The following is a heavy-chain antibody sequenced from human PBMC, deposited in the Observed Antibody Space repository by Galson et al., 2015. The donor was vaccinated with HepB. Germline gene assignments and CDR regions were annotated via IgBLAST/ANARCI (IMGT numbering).Heavy chain of an antibody. J-gene: IGHJ6*02. D-gene: IGHD6-6*01. Sequence: SLRLSCAASGFRFGSYAMAWVRQAPGQGLEWVSGISGGGDTTYSAESVKGRFPMTRDNSKNTANLQMNSHRVEDAAVYQRAKGAYFSSSSLYGMEVWGQGTAVTVSS. CDR1: GFRFGSYA. CDR2: ISGGGDTT. CDR3: AKGAYFSSSSLYGMEV. V-gene: IGHV3-23*01.